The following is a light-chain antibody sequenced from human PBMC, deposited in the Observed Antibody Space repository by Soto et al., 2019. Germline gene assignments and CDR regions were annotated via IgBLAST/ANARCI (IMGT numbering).Light chain of an antibody. V-gene: IGKV1-39*01. CDR3: QQRGT. CDR1: QSISSY. Sequence: DIQMTQTPSSQSASVGDRVTMTCRASQSISSYLNWYQQKPGKAPKLLIYAASSLQSGVPSRFSGSGSGTDFTLTISSLQPEDFATYYCQQRGTFGPGTKVDIK. CDR2: AAS. J-gene: IGKJ3*01.